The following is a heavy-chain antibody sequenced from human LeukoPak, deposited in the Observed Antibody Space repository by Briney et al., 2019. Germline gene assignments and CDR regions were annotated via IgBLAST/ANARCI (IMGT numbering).Heavy chain of an antibody. CDR1: GGSISSYY. CDR3: ARDLGITGTRAFDI. V-gene: IGHV4-59*01. J-gene: IGHJ3*02. CDR2: IYYSGST. Sequence: SETLSLTCTVSGGSISSYYWSWIRQPPGKGLEWIGYIYYSGSTNYNPSLKSRVTISVDASKNQFSLKLSSVTAADTAVYYCARDLGITGTRAFDIWGQGTMVTVSS. D-gene: IGHD1/OR15-1a*01.